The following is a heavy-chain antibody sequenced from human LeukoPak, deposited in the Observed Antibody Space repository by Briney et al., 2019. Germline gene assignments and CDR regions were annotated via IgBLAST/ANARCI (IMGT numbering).Heavy chain of an antibody. CDR3: ARGSDLYFL. V-gene: IGHV4-34*01. D-gene: IGHD6-19*01. CDR1: GGSFSGYY. J-gene: IGHJ4*02. CDR2: INPSGST. Sequence: SETLSLTCTVFGGSFSGYYWSWIRQPPDKGLEWIGEINPSGSTNYNPSLKTRVTISTDTSKNHFSLNLNSVTAADTAVYYCARGSDLYFLWGQGTLVTVSS.